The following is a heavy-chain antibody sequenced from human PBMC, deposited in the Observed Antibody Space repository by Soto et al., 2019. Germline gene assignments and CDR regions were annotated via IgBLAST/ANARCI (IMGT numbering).Heavy chain of an antibody. Sequence: QITLKESGPTLVKPTQTLTLTCTFSGFSLTNNGEAVGWFRQSPGKALEWLVLIYWDDDNRYNPTLRTRLSTPKDTSKNQVVLKLTNMDPVDKATYYCARYVATSPAGWFEPWGQGIPVTVSS. J-gene: IGHJ5*02. CDR3: ARYVATSPAGWFEP. CDR1: GFSLTNNGEA. V-gene: IGHV2-5*02. D-gene: IGHD3-10*02. CDR2: IYWDDDN.